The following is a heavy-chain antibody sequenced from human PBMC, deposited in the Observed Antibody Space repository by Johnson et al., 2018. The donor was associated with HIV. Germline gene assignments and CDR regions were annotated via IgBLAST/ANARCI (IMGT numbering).Heavy chain of an antibody. J-gene: IGHJ3*02. CDR2: ISYDGSNK. V-gene: IGHV3-30*14. CDR1: GFTFSSYA. D-gene: IGHD4-17*01. Sequence: VQLVESGGGLVKPGRSLSLSCAASGFTFSSYAMYWVRQAPGKGLEWVAFISYDGSNKYFTDSVRGRFTISRDNSKNTLYLQMNSLRAEDTAVYYCARDVTKDAFDIWGQGTMVTVSS. CDR3: ARDVTKDAFDI.